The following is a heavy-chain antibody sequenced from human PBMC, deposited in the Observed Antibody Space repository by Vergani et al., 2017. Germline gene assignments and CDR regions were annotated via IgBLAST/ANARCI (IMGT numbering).Heavy chain of an antibody. Sequence: QVQLVQSGAEVKKPGSSVKVSCKASGGTFSSYAISWVRQAPGQGLEWMGRIIPIFGTANYAQKFQGRVTITADESTSTAYMELSSLRSEDTAVYYCARDLNYYDSSCYPRAPFDYWGQGTLVTVSS. J-gene: IGHJ4*02. CDR2: IIPIFGTA. V-gene: IGHV1-69*13. CDR3: ARDLNYYDSSCYPRAPFDY. CDR1: GGTFSSYA. D-gene: IGHD3-22*01.